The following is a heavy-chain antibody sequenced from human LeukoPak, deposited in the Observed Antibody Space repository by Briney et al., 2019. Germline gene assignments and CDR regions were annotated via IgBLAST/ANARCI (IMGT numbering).Heavy chain of an antibody. J-gene: IGHJ4*02. V-gene: IGHV3-30*18. D-gene: IGHD6-13*01. CDR3: AKDLQIGAAVYYFDY. Sequence: GGSLRLSCAASGFLFNKYAMHWVRQARGKALEWVAVIASDGRDKHHAHSVKGRFTISRDNAKNIVYLQMNSLRPEDKAIYFCAKDLQIGAAVYYFDYWGQGTLVTVSS. CDR2: IASDGRDK. CDR1: GFLFNKYA.